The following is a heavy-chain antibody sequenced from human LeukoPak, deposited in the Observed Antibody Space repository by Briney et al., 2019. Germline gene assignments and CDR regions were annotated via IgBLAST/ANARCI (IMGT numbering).Heavy chain of an antibody. CDR3: ARAYSSSWYYYYGMDV. CDR2: INHSGST. CDR1: GGSFSGYY. Sequence: SETLSLTCAVYGGSFSGYYWSWIRQPPGKGLEWIGEINHSGSTNYNPSLKSRVTISVDTSKNQFSLKLSSVTAADTAVYYRARAYSSSWYYYYGMDVWGQGTTVTVSS. V-gene: IGHV4-34*01. D-gene: IGHD6-13*01. J-gene: IGHJ6*02.